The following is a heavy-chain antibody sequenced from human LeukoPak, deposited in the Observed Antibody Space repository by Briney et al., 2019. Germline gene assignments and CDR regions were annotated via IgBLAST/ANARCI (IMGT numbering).Heavy chain of an antibody. J-gene: IGHJ3*02. CDR1: GYTFTSYY. CDR3: ARDQGLRLEWGAKFDI. D-gene: IGHD6-25*01. CDR2: INPSGGST. V-gene: IGHV1-46*01. Sequence: ASVKVSCKASGYTFTSYYMHWVRQAPGQGLEWMGIINPSGGSTSYAQKFQGRVTMTEDTSTDTAYMELSSLRSEDTAVYYCARDQGLRLEWGAKFDIWGQGTMVTVSS.